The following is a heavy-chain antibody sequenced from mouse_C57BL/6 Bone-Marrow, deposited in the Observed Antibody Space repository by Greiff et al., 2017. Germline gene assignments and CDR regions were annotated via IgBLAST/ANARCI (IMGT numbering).Heavy chain of an antibody. CDR2: IDPENGDT. CDR3: TSITTVAYYAMDY. V-gene: IGHV14-4*01. CDR1: GFNIKDDY. J-gene: IGHJ4*01. D-gene: IGHD1-1*01. Sequence: VQLQQSGAELVRPGASVKLSCTASGFNIKDDYMHWVKQRPEQGLEWIGWIDPENGDTENASKFQGKATITADTSSNTAYLQLSSLTSEDTAVYYCTSITTVAYYAMDYWGQGTSVTVSS.